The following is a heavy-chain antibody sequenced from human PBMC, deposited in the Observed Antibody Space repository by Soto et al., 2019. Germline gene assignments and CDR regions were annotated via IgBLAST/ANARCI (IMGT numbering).Heavy chain of an antibody. CDR2: IIPIFGPA. D-gene: IGHD6-6*01. CDR1: GGSVSNSA. CDR3: GRGSSLTKVEY. V-gene: IGHV1-69*01. J-gene: IGHJ4*02. Sequence: QVQLVQSGSEVKKPGSSVRVSCKASGGSVSNSAISWLRQAPGQGLEWMGGIIPIFGPAIYARKLQGRFTIGADESTGAAYMELNNVRSDDTAVYYCGRGSSLTKVEYWGQGTLVTVSS.